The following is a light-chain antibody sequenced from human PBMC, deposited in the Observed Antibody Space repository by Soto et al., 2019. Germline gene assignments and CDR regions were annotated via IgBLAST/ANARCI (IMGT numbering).Light chain of an antibody. CDR1: SSDVGGYNY. CDR3: SSYTSSTTFEV. V-gene: IGLV2-14*01. J-gene: IGLJ2*01. CDR2: EVS. Sequence: QSALTQPASVSGSPGQSITISRTGTSSDVGGYNYVSWYQQHPGKVPKLMIYEVSNRPSGVSNRFSGSKSGNTASLTISGLQAEDEAEYYCSSYTSSTTFEVFGGGTKLTVL.